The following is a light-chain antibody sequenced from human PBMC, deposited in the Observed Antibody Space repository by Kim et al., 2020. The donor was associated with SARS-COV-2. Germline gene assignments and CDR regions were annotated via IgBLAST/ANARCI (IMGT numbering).Light chain of an antibody. V-gene: IGLV3-19*01. CDR2: GKN. CDR1: SLRSYY. J-gene: IGLJ3*02. CDR3: NSRDSSTWP. Sequence: SSELTQDPAVSVALGQTVRITCQGDSLRSYYASWYQQKPGQAPLLVIYGKNNRPSGIPDRFSGSSSGNTASLTITGAQAEDEADYYCNSRDSSTWPFGG.